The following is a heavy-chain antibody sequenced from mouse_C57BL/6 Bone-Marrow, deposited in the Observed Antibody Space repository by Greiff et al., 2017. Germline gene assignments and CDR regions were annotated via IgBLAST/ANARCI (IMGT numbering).Heavy chain of an antibody. V-gene: IGHV1-74*01. CDR2: IHPSDSDT. Sequence: QVQLQQPGAELVKPGASVKVSCKASGYTFTSYWMHWVKQRPGQGLEWIGRIHPSDSDTNYNQKFKGKVTMTVDKSSSTAYMQLSSRTSEDYAVYYCGIGSSNLFAYWGQGTLVTVSA. J-gene: IGHJ3*01. D-gene: IGHD2-5*01. CDR1: GYTFTSYW. CDR3: GIGSSNLFAY.